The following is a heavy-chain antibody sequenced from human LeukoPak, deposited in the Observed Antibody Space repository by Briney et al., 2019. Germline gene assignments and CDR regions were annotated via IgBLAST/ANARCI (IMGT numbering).Heavy chain of an antibody. D-gene: IGHD3-3*01. V-gene: IGHV3-23*01. J-gene: IGHJ1*01. CDR2: ISGSGGST. Sequence: PGGSLRLSCAASGFTFSSYAMSWVRQALGKGLEWVSAISGSGGSTYYADSVKGRFTISRDNSKNTLYLQMNSLRAEDTAVYYCAKARYDFWSGLQHWGQGTLVTVSS. CDR1: GFTFSSYA. CDR3: AKARYDFWSGLQH.